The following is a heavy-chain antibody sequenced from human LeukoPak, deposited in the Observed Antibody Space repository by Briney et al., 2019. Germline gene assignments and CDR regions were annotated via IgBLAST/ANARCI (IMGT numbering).Heavy chain of an antibody. CDR3: ARVPRGTMIVVAAPV. D-gene: IGHD3-22*01. J-gene: IGHJ6*04. CDR2: MNPNSGNT. Sequence: GASVKVSCKASGYTFTSYDINWVRQANGQGLEWMGWMNPNSGNTGYAQKFQGRVTMTRNTSISTAYMELSSLRSEDTAVYYCARVPRGTMIVVAAPVWGKGTTVTVSS. V-gene: IGHV1-8*01. CDR1: GYTFTSYD.